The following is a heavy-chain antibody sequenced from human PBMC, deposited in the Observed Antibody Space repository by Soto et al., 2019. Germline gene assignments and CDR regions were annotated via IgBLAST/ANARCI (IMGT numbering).Heavy chain of an antibody. CDR2: IIPILDVA. Sequence: QLVQSGAEVKKPGSSVKVSSKASGGDFNSYTISWVRQAPGQGPEWMGTIIPILDVAKNAQKFQGRVTISADKSASTVYMELRSLRSDDTAVYYCAQLWFGELWHGMDVWGQGTTVTVSS. CDR3: AQLWFGELWHGMDV. J-gene: IGHJ6*02. V-gene: IGHV1-69*02. D-gene: IGHD3-10*01. CDR1: GGDFNSYT.